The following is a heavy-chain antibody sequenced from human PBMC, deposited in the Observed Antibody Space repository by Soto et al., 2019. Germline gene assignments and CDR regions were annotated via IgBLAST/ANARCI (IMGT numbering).Heavy chain of an antibody. D-gene: IGHD2-8*02. J-gene: IGHJ4*02. CDR2: ISRDGGTK. CDR1: GFTVSTYG. Sequence: QVQLVESGGGVVQPGRSLRLSCAVSGFTVSTYGMHWVRQAPGKGLEWVAVISRDGGTKYYADSVNGRFTISRDNSRNTLFLEMNSLRSDDMAVYYCTGEVASGYWGQGTLVTDTS. CDR3: TGEVASGY. V-gene: IGHV3-30*03.